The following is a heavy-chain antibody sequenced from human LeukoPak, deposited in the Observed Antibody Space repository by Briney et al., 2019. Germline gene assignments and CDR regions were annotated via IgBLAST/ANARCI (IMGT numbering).Heavy chain of an antibody. V-gene: IGHV1-2*02. CDR1: GYTFTGYY. CDR3: ARDSYDYIWGSYRYTDY. CDR2: INPNSGGT. J-gene: IGHJ4*02. Sequence: GASVKVSCKASGYTFTGYYMHWVRQAPGQGLEWMGWINPNSGGTNYAQKFQGRVTMTRDTSISTAYMELSRLRSEDTAVYYCARDSYDYIWGSYRYTDYWGQGTLVTVSS. D-gene: IGHD3-16*02.